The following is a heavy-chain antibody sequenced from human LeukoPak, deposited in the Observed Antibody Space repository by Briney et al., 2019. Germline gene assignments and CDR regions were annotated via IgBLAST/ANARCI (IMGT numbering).Heavy chain of an antibody. D-gene: IGHD3-22*01. CDR1: GGSISSHY. CDR3: ARGPYYYDSSENWFDP. Sequence: SETLSLTCTVSGGSISSHYWSWIRQPPGKGLDWIRCIYYSGSTNYNPSLKSRVTISVDTSKNQFSLKLNSVTAADTAVYYCARGPYYYDSSENWFDPWGQGTLVTVSS. J-gene: IGHJ5*02. V-gene: IGHV4-59*11. CDR2: IYYSGST.